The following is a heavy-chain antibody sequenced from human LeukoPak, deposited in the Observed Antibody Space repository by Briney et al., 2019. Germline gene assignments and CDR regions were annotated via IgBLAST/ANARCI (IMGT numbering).Heavy chain of an antibody. V-gene: IGHV3-23*01. CDR1: AFTSGSYS. Sequence: GSLRLSSAVSAFTSGSYSIPRVRQAPARGPHSLSSISDSGASTYYAESVKGRFTISRDNSKNQLYFQMISLRAEDPAVYYGARFVDQCDFPNNWFDPWGQGTLVTVSS. CDR3: ARFVDQCDFPNNWFDP. CDR2: ISDSGAST. J-gene: IGHJ5*02. D-gene: IGHD3-3*01.